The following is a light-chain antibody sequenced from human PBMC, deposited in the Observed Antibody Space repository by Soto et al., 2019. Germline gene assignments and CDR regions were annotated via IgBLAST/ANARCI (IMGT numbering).Light chain of an antibody. CDR1: SSDVGRYNY. J-gene: IGLJ1*01. Sequence: QSALTQPRSVSGSTGQSVTISCTGTSSDVGRYNYVSWYQQHPGKAPKVMIYDVSERPSGVPDRFSGSKSGNTASLTISGLQAEDEADYYCCSYAGSPRYVFGTGTKLTVL. V-gene: IGLV2-11*01. CDR3: CSYAGSPRYV. CDR2: DVS.